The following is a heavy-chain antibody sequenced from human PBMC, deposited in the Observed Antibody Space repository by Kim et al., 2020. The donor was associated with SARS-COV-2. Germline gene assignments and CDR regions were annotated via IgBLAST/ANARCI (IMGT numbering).Heavy chain of an antibody. Sequence: GGSLRLSCAASGFTFSGSAMHWVRQASGKGLEWVGRIRSKANSYATAYAASVKGRFTISRDDSKNTAYLQMNSLKTEDTAVYYCTIRIFNLLSVPTPAAGTERNDYWGQGTLVTVSS. J-gene: IGHJ4*02. CDR1: GFTFSGSA. V-gene: IGHV3-73*01. D-gene: IGHD6-13*01. CDR3: TIRIFNLLSVPTPAAGTERNDY. CDR2: IRSKANSYAT.